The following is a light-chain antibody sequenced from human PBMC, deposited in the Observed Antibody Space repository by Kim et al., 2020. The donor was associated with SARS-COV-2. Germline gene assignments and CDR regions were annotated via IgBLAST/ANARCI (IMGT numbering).Light chain of an antibody. V-gene: IGKV1-5*03. J-gene: IGKJ1*01. CDR3: QQYKNYWT. CDR2: RAS. Sequence: YATVGGRVTISCRASQNIGTWLTWYKQKPGQATNLMSYRASRFQNGVPSWFGGSGSKTEFTLTISGQQPDDFATYYSQQYKNYWTFGRGTKVDIK. CDR1: QNIGTW.